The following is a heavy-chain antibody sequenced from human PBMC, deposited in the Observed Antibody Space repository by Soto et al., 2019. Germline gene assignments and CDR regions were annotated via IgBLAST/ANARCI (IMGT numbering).Heavy chain of an antibody. V-gene: IGHV3-23*01. CDR2: IGTSGDNT. D-gene: IGHD3-22*01. J-gene: IGHJ3*02. Sequence: EVQLLESGGGLRQPGGSLRLSCVASGYNFNKYAVSWVRQAPGKGLEWVSAIGTSGDNTYYTDSVKGRFTISRDNSKNMLYLQMDSLTAEDTAVYYCAKRAYYFDDTGSYAFDIWGQGTRVTVSS. CDR3: AKRAYYFDDTGSYAFDI. CDR1: GYNFNKYA.